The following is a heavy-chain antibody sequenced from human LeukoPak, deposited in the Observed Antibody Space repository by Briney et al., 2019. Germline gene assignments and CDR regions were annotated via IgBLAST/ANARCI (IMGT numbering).Heavy chain of an antibody. Sequence: GGSLRLSCAASGFTSSDHYMDWVRQAPGKGLEWVGRTRDKPNSYTTEYAASVKGRFTISRDDSKNSLYLQMNSLKTEDTAVYYCARVTVTTGSYYYYMDVWGKGTTVTVSS. CDR3: ARVTVTTGSYYYYMDV. J-gene: IGHJ6*03. D-gene: IGHD4-17*01. CDR1: GFTSSDHY. V-gene: IGHV3-72*01. CDR2: TRDKPNSYTT.